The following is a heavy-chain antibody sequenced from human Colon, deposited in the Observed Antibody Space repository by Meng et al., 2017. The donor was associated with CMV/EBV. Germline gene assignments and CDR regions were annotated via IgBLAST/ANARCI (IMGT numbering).Heavy chain of an antibody. CDR3: ARVVVIPADYYTMDV. Sequence: ASVKVSCKASGYTFTTYSIAWVRQVPGQGLEWTGLISPNNGNTKYAQRLQDRVSMTTDTSTRTAYMELRSLRSDDTAVYYCARVVVIPADYYTMDVWGPGTTVTVSS. CDR1: GYTFTTYS. D-gene: IGHD2-2*01. CDR2: ISPNNGNT. J-gene: IGHJ6*02. V-gene: IGHV1-18*01.